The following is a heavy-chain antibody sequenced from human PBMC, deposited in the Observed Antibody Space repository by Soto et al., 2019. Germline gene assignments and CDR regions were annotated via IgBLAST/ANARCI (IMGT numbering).Heavy chain of an antibody. CDR2: IDPSDSYT. CDR1: GYSFTSYW. V-gene: IGHV5-10-1*01. Sequence: GESLKISCKASGYSFTSYWISWVRQMPGKGLEWMGRIDPSDSYTNYSPSFQGHVTISADKYINTAYLQWSSLKASDTAMYYCARHTHSSMGGGMDVWGQGTTVTVSS. J-gene: IGHJ6*02. CDR3: ARHTHSSMGGGMDV. D-gene: IGHD6-13*01.